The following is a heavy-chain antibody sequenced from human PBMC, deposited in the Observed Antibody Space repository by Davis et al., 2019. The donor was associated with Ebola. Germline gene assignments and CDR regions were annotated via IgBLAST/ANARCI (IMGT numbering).Heavy chain of an antibody. CDR3: AKDPARLRDNWFDP. D-gene: IGHD2-21*02. V-gene: IGHV3-23*01. J-gene: IGHJ5*02. CDR1: GFTFSSYA. CDR2: ISGSGDST. Sequence: GGSLRLSCAASGFTFSSYAMSWVRQAPGKGLEWVPAISGSGDSTYYADSVKGRFTISRDNSKNTLYLQMNTLRAEDTAVYYCAKDPARLRDNWFDPWGQGTLVTVSS.